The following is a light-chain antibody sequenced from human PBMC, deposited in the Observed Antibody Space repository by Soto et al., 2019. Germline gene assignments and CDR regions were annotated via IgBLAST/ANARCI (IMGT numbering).Light chain of an antibody. J-gene: IGLJ2*01. CDR3: CSYAGSSTDVV. CDR1: SSDVGSYNL. CDR2: EGI. V-gene: IGLV2-23*01. Sequence: QSVLTQPASVSGSPGQSITISCTGTSSDVGSYNLVSWYQQHPGKAPKLMIYEGIKRPSGVSNRFPGSKSGNTASLTISGLQAEDEADYDCCSYAGSSTDVVFGGGTQLTVL.